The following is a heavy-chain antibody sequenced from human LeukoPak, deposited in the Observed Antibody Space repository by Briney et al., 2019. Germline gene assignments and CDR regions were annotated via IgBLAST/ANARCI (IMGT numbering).Heavy chain of an antibody. D-gene: IGHD7-27*01. CDR2: IWFDGSNK. CDR1: GFTFSSYG. CDR3: ARDRDWGCSYCSY. Sequence: GGSLRLSCAASGFTFSSYGMHWVRQAPGKGLEWVAVIWFDGSNKYYADSVKGRFTISRDNSKNTLYLQMDSLRAEDTAVYYCARDRDWGCSYCSYWGQGTLVTVSS. V-gene: IGHV3-33*01. J-gene: IGHJ4*02.